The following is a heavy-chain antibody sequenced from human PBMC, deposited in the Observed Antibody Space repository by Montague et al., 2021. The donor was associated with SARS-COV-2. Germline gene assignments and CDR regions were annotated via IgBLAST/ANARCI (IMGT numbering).Heavy chain of an antibody. CDR1: GFSLNASGVG. J-gene: IGHJ1*01. Sequence: PALVKPTQTLTLTCTFSGFSLNASGVGVGWIRQPPGKALEWLASIYWDDDKRYSPSLKTRLTITKDTSKSQVVLTMTNVDPVDTATYYCAHSPIGRGFWGQGTLVTVSS. D-gene: IGHD1-26*01. CDR3: AHSPIGRGF. CDR2: IYWDDDK. V-gene: IGHV2-5*02.